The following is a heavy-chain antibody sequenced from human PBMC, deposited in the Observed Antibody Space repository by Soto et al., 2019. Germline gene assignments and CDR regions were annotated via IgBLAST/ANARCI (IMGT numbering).Heavy chain of an antibody. Sequence: SETLSLTCTVSGGSVSSGSYYWSWIRQPPGKGLEWIGYIYYSGSTNYNPSLKSRVTISVDTSKNQFSLKLSSVTAADTAVYYCARGGVGRGYSYGYRDYWGQGTLVTVSS. CDR3: ARGGVGRGYSYGYRDY. J-gene: IGHJ4*02. V-gene: IGHV4-61*01. CDR2: IYYSGST. CDR1: GGSVSSGSYY. D-gene: IGHD5-18*01.